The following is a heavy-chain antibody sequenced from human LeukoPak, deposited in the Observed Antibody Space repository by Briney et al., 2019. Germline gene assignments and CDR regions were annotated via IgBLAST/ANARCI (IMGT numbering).Heavy chain of an antibody. CDR3: ARSGGCYDY. D-gene: IGHD6-19*01. V-gene: IGHV3-48*03. CDR1: GFTFSSYE. J-gene: IGHJ4*02. Sequence: GGSLRLSCAASGFTFSSYEMNWVRQAPGKGLEWISYISTSGSTIYYADSGKGRFTVSRDNAKNSLYLQMNSLRAEDTAVYYCARSGGCYDYWGQGTLVSVSS. CDR2: ISTSGSTI.